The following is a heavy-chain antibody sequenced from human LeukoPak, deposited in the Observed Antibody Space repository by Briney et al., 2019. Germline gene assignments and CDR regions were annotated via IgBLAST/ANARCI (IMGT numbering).Heavy chain of an antibody. CDR2: LSYDGDNK. Sequence: GRSLRLSCAASGFTFSTHGMHWGRQAPGKGLEWVAVLSYDGDNKYADSVKGRFTISRDNSKNTLFLQMNSLRSEDTAVYYCAKGLGYYDSGETYYYGMDVWGQGTTVTVSS. D-gene: IGHD3-10*01. CDR1: GFTFSTHG. J-gene: IGHJ6*02. V-gene: IGHV3-30*18. CDR3: AKGLGYYDSGETYYYGMDV.